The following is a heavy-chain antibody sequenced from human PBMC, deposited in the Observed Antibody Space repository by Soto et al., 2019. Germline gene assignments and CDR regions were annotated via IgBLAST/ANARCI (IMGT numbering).Heavy chain of an antibody. Sequence: QVRLLQSGAQVKAPGASVTVSCKAPGDTFTSYYMHWVRQVAGHGLELMGVSNPNGGSTRFAQNIQGRGTITRDTSTSTVYMELSGLKSEDTAVYYCARSSGGVYGIIIEGTNWFAHWGQGTLVTVSS. CDR1: GDTFTSYY. D-gene: IGHD3-16*01. V-gene: IGHV1-46*01. J-gene: IGHJ5*02. CDR3: ARSSGGVYGIIIEGTNWFAH. CDR2: SNPNGGST.